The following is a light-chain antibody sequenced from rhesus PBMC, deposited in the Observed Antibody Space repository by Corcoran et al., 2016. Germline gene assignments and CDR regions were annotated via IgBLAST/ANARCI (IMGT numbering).Light chain of an antibody. CDR1: SSDIGYYNA. CDR3: SSYAGRGTFI. CDR2: EVS. Sequence: QAAPTQSPSVSGSAGPSVTISCTGTSSDIGYYNAVSWYQQHPGKAPKLMIYEVSKRPSGVSDPFSGSKSGNTASLTISGLQAEDEADYYGSSYAGRGTFIFGTGTRLTVL. J-gene: IGLJ1*01. V-gene: IGLV2-19*02.